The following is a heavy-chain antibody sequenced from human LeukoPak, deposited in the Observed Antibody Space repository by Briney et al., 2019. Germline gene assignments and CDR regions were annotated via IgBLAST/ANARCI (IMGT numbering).Heavy chain of an antibody. CDR2: ISAYNGNT. Sequence: ASVKVSCKVSGYTLTELSMHWVRQAPGKGLEWMGWISAYNGNTNYAQKFQGRATMTTDTSTSTAYMELRGLRSDDTAVYYCARDENWNDDGGKGYNWFDSWGQGTLVTVSS. D-gene: IGHD1-1*01. J-gene: IGHJ5*01. CDR1: GYTLTELS. CDR3: ARDENWNDDGGKGYNWFDS. V-gene: IGHV1-18*01.